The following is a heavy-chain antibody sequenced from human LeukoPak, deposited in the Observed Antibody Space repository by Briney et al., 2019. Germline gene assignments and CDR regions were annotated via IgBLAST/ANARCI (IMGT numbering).Heavy chain of an antibody. CDR3: ARDYYDMAQTDRYNWFDP. Sequence: GGSLRLSCAASGFTFSSYAMHWVRQAPGKGLEWVAVISYDGSNKYYADSVKGRFTISRDNSKNTLYLQMNSLRAEDTAVYCCARDYYDMAQTDRYNWFDPWGQGTLVTVSS. CDR1: GFTFSSYA. V-gene: IGHV3-30*04. J-gene: IGHJ5*02. CDR2: ISYDGSNK. D-gene: IGHD3-22*01.